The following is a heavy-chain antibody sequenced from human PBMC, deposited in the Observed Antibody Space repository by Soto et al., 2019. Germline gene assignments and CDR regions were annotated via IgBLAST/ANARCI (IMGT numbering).Heavy chain of an antibody. CDR1: GGTFSSYA. J-gene: IGHJ6*02. D-gene: IGHD2-2*01. CDR2: IIPIFGTA. V-gene: IGHV1-69*12. Sequence: QVQLVQSGAEVKKPGSSVKVSCKASGGTFSSYALSWVRQAPGQGLEWMGGIIPIFGTADYAQKFQGRVTITADDSTSTAYMELSSLRSEDTAVYYCASHPVPCYYYGMDVWGQGTTVTVSS. CDR3: ASHPVPCYYYGMDV.